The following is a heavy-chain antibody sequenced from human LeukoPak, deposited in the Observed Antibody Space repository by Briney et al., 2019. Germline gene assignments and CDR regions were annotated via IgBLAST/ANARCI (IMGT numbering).Heavy chain of an antibody. CDR3: ARASGTTGEVKFDP. CDR1: CYSISNGYY. J-gene: IGHJ5*02. Sequence: SETLSLTYTVSCYSISNGYYWGWIRQPPGKELEGIGSIYHSGSTYYNPSLESRVTISVDTSKNQFSLKLSSVTAADTAVYYCARASGTTGEVKFDPWGQGTLVTVSS. D-gene: IGHD1-7*01. CDR2: IYHSGST. V-gene: IGHV4-38-2*02.